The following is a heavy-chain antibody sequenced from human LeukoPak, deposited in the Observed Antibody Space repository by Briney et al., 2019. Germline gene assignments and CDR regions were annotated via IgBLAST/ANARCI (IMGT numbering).Heavy chain of an antibody. J-gene: IGHJ4*02. V-gene: IGHV3-9*01. CDR3: ARETAAGTMDY. D-gene: IGHD6-13*01. CDR2: ISWNSGSI. CDR1: GFTFDDYA. Sequence: GGSLRLSCAASGFTFDDYAMHWVRQAPGKGLEWVSGISWNSGSIGYADSVKGRFTISRDNAKNSLYLQMNSLRAEDTAVYYCARETAAGTMDYWGQGTLVTVSS.